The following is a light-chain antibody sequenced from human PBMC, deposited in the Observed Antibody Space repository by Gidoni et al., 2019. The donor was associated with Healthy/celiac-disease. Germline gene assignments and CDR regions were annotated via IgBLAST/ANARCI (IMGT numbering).Light chain of an antibody. V-gene: IGLV3-21*04. CDR1: NIGSKS. Sequence: SYVLTQPPSVSVAPGKTARITCGGNNIGSKSVHWSQQKPGQAPVLVIYYDSDRPAGIPERVSGSNSGNTATLTISRGEAGDEADYYCQVWDSSSDHVVFGGGTKLTVL. CDR2: YDS. J-gene: IGLJ2*01. CDR3: QVWDSSSDHVV.